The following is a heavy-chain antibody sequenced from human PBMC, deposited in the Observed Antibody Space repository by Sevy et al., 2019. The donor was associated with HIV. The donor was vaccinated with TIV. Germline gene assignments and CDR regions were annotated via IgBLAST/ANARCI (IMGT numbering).Heavy chain of an antibody. J-gene: IGHJ4*02. CDR2: IWYDGSNK. CDR1: GFTFSSYG. V-gene: IGHV3-33*01. CDR3: ARDYYDSSGYPSFDY. Sequence: GRSLRLSCAASGFTFSSYGMHWVRQAPGKGLEWVAVIWYDGSNKYYADSVKGRFTISRDNSKNTLYLQMNSLKAEDTAVYYCARDYYDSSGYPSFDYWGQGTLVTVSS. D-gene: IGHD3-22*01.